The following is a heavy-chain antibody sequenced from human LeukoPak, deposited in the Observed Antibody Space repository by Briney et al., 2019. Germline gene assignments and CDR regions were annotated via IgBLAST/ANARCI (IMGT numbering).Heavy chain of an antibody. CDR2: ISYDGSNK. V-gene: IGHV3-30-3*01. Sequence: GGSLRLSCAASGFTFSSYAMSWVRQAPGKGLEWVAVISYDGSNKYYADSVKGRFTISRDNSKNTLYLQMNSLRAEDTAVYYCARDRARSGSYYTYYYYYYGMDVWGQGTTVTVSS. CDR1: GFTFSSYA. J-gene: IGHJ6*02. CDR3: ARDRARSGSYYTYYYYYYGMDV. D-gene: IGHD3-10*01.